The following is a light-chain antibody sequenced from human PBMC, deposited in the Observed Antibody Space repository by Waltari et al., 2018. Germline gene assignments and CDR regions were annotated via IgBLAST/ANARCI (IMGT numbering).Light chain of an antibody. Sequence: SSELTQDPAVSVALGQTVRITCQGDSLRSDYASWYPQKPGQAPVLVIYGKNNRPSGIPDRFSGSSSGNTASLTITGAQAEDEADYYCNSRDSSGNHPVVFGGGTKLTVL. CDR1: SLRSDY. CDR2: GKN. J-gene: IGLJ2*01. V-gene: IGLV3-19*01. CDR3: NSRDSSGNHPVV.